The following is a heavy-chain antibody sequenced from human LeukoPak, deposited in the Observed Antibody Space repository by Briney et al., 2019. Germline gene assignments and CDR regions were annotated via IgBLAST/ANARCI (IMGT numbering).Heavy chain of an antibody. V-gene: IGHV3-74*01. J-gene: IGHJ4*02. CDR1: GFTFSSHW. D-gene: IGHD6-13*01. CDR2: INTDGSTT. CDR3: ARVLIAATGGDY. Sequence: GGSLRLSCAASGFTFSSHWMHWVRQAPGKGLVWVSRINTDGSTTSYADSVKGRFTISRDNAKNTVYLQMNCLRADDTAVYYCARVLIAATGGDYWGQGTLVTVFS.